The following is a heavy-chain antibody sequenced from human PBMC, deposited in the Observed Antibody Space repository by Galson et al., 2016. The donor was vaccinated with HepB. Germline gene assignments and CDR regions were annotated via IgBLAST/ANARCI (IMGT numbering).Heavy chain of an antibody. J-gene: IGHJ3*02. CDR3: ARDWYCSASGCYDAFDI. D-gene: IGHD2-15*01. CDR1: GYTFTSYG. V-gene: IGHV1-18*01. Sequence: SVKVSCKASGYTFTSYGISWVRQAPGQGLEWMGWISTYDGDTNYAQNFQGRVTMITDTSTTTAYMELRSLRSDDTAMYYCARDWYCSASGCYDAFDIWWQGTTVTVSS. CDR2: ISTYDGDT.